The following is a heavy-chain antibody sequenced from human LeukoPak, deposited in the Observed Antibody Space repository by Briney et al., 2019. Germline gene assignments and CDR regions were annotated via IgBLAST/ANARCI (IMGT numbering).Heavy chain of an antibody. CDR3: ARGAAASGFTVIREYYFDY. CDR1: GGSISSGGYS. CDR2: IYHSGST. J-gene: IGHJ4*02. Sequence: SETLSLTCAVSGGSISSGGYSWSWIRQPPGKGLEWIGYIYHSGSTYYNPSLKSRVTISVDTSKNQFSLKLSSVTAADTAVYYCARGAAASGFTVIREYYFDYWGQGTLVTVSS. D-gene: IGHD4-17*01. V-gene: IGHV4-30-2*01.